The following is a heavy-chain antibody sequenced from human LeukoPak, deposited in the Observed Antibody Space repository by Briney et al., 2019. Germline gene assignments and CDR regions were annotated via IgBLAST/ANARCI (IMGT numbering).Heavy chain of an antibody. D-gene: IGHD3-22*01. CDR1: GGTFSSYA. CDR3: ARGRPLRITMIVVVIGDAFDV. V-gene: IGHV1-69*05. J-gene: IGHJ3*01. CDR2: IIPIFGTA. Sequence: GASVKVSCKASGGTFSSYAISWVRQAPGQGLEWMGGIIPIFGTANYAQKFQGRVTITTDESTSTAYMELSSLRSEDTAVYYCARGRPLRITMIVVVIGDAFDVWGQGTMVTVSS.